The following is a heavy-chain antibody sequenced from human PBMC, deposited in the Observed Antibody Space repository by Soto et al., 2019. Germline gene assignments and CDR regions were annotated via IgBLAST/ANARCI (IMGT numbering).Heavy chain of an antibody. CDR1: GFSLSTSGVG. D-gene: IGHD2-15*01. Sequence: QITLKESGPTLVKPTQTLTLTCTFSGFSLSTSGVGVAWIRQPPGEALEWLALIYWDADKRYRPSLENRLTITKDTSKNQVVLTMTNMDSVDTATYYCAYLPCSGGSCYWFSFSGMDVWGQGPTVTVSS. CDR2: IYWDADK. CDR3: AYLPCSGGSCYWFSFSGMDV. V-gene: IGHV2-5*02. J-gene: IGHJ6*02.